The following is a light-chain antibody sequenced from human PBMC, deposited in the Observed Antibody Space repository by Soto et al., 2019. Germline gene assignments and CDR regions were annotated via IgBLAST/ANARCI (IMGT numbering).Light chain of an antibody. CDR3: MQSIQLPRT. V-gene: IGKV2D-29*01. J-gene: IGKJ1*01. CDR1: QSLLHSDGKTY. Sequence: DIVMTQTPLSLSVTPGQPASISCKSSQSLLHSDGKTYLYWYLQRSGQPPQLLIHEVSNRFSGVPDRFSGRGSGTDFTLEISRVEAEDVGIYYCMQSIQLPRTFGQGNKVEIK. CDR2: EVS.